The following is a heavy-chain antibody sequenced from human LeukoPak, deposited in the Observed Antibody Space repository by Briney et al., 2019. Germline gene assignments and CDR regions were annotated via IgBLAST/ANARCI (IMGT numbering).Heavy chain of an antibody. J-gene: IGHJ3*02. CDR1: GFTFKNYA. D-gene: IGHD3-10*01. CDR2: ISNSGGTI. Sequence: GGSRRLSCSASGFTFKNYAMSWVRQAPGKGLEWVSVISNSGGTIYYVDSVKGRFTISRDNSKNTLYLQMNSLRAEDTAVYYCAKSLAGSGSYYRAAFDIWGQGTMVTVSS. V-gene: IGHV3-23*01. CDR3: AKSLAGSGSYYRAAFDI.